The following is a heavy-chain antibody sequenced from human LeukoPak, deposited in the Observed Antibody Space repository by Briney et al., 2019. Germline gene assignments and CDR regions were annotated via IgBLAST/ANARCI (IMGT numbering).Heavy chain of an antibody. CDR3: ARLTRLSTSPDRYYLDY. V-gene: IGHV4-4*09. CDR1: GDSISSYY. Sequence: SETLSLTCTVSGDSISSYYWSWIREPPGKGLEWLGYIYTSGGTNYIPSLKGRVTISIDTSKNQFSLKLSSVTAADSAVYYCARLTRLSTSPDRYYLDYWGQGTLVTVSS. CDR2: IYTSGGT. D-gene: IGHD6-6*01. J-gene: IGHJ4*02.